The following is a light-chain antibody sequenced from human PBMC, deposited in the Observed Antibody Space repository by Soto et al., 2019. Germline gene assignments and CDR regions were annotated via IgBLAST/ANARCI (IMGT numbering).Light chain of an antibody. J-gene: IGKJ1*01. CDR3: QQYGGSPQT. CDR1: QSVSKY. CDR2: GAS. Sequence: EIVVTQSPGTLALSPGEVATLACRASQSVSKYLAWYQQKPGQAPRLLIYGASSRATGIPDSFSGSGSGTDFTITISRLEPEDCAVYYCQQYGGSPQTFGQGTKVEIK. V-gene: IGKV3-20*01.